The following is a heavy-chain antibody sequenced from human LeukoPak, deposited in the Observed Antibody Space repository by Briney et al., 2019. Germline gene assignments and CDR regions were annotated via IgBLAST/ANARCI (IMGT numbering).Heavy chain of an antibody. D-gene: IGHD3-22*01. V-gene: IGHV1-69*13. CDR2: IIPIFGTA. J-gene: IGHJ4*02. Sequence: SVKVSCKTSGYTFTTYDISWVRQAPGQGLEWMGGIIPIFGTANYAQKFQGRVTITADESTSTAYMELSSLRSEDTAVYYCARDHPPDYYDSSGYYQYFDYWGQGTLVTVSS. CDR3: ARDHPPDYYDSSGYYQYFDY. CDR1: GYTFTTYD.